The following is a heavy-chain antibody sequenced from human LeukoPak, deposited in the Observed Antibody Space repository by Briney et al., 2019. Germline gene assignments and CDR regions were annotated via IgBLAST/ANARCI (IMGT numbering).Heavy chain of an antibody. CDR3: ARRIRYSSSWYTSYYFDY. J-gene: IGHJ4*02. CDR2: IIPILGIA. D-gene: IGHD6-13*01. Sequence: SVKVSCKASGGTFSSYAMSWVRQAPGQGLEWMGRIIPILGIANYAQKFQGRVTITADKSTSTAYMELSSLRSEDTAVYYCARRIRYSSSWYTSYYFDYWGQGTLVTVSS. CDR1: GGTFSSYA. V-gene: IGHV1-69*04.